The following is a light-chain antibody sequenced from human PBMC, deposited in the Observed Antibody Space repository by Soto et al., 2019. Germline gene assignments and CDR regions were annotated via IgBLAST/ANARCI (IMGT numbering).Light chain of an antibody. CDR1: QGISDY. Sequence: ESIFSQFPAPPYFSLQQGATPSCXASQGISDYLAWYQQKPGQAPRLLIYEASKRATGIPARFSGSGSGTDFTLTISSLEPEDFAVYYCQRCGNWPLTFGGGTKVDIK. CDR2: EAS. V-gene: IGKV3-11*01. J-gene: IGKJ4*01. CDR3: QRCGNWPLT.